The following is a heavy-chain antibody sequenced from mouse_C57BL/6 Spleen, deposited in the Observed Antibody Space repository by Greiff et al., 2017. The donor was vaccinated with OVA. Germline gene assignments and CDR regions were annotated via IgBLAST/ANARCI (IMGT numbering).Heavy chain of an antibody. J-gene: IGHJ3*01. CDR1: GYTFTDYY. V-gene: IGHV1-77*01. CDR2: IGPGSGST. CDR3: APHYYGIGWFAY. D-gene: IGHD1-1*01. Sequence: QVQLQQSGAELVKPGASVTISCKASGYTFTDYYINWVKQRPGQGLEWIGKIGPGSGSTYSNEKFKGKATLTADKSSSTAYMQLSSLTSEDSAVYFCAPHYYGIGWFAYWGQGTLVTVAA.